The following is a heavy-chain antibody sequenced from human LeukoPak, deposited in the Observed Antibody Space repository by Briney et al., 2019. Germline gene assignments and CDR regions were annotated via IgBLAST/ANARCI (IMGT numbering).Heavy chain of an antibody. CDR2: IKSDGAGT. V-gene: IGHV3-74*01. J-gene: IGHJ5*02. D-gene: IGHD3-22*01. Sequence: GGSLRLSCAASGFSFSSFWMHWVRQAPGKGLVWVSGIKSDGAGTSYVDSVKGRFTISRDNAKNTLDLQMNSLRAEDTAVYYCARDLGQYYDTSDNWFDPWGQGTLVTVSS. CDR3: ARDLGQYYDTSDNWFDP. CDR1: GFSFSSFW.